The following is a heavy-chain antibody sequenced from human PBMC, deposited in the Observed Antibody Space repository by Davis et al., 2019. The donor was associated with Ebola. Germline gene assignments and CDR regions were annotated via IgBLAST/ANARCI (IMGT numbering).Heavy chain of an antibody. Sequence: PGGSLRLSCAASGFTFSSYGMHWVRQAPGKGLEWVAVISYDGSNKYYADSVRGRFTISRDNSKNTLYLQMNGLRVEDTAVYYCARGGRTRTTNFDLWGQGILVTVSS. J-gene: IGHJ4*02. V-gene: IGHV3-30*12. CDR3: ARGGRTRTTNFDL. D-gene: IGHD1-14*01. CDR1: GFTFSSYG. CDR2: ISYDGSNK.